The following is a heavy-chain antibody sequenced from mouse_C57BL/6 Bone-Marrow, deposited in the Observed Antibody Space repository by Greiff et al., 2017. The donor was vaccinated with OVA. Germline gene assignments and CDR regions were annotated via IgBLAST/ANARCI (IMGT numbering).Heavy chain of an antibody. Sequence: QVQLQQSGAELAKPGASVKLSCKASGYTFTSYWMHWVKQRPGQGLEWIGYINPSSGYTKYNQKFKDKATLTADKSYSTAYMQLSSLTYEDSAVYYCAREGVTFDYWGQGTTLTVSS. CDR1: GYTFTSYW. J-gene: IGHJ2*01. V-gene: IGHV1-7*01. CDR3: AREGVTFDY. D-gene: IGHD2-1*01. CDR2: INPSSGYT.